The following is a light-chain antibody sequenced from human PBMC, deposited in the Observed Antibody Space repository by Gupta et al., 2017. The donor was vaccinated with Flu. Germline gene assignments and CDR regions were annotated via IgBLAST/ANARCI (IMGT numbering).Light chain of an antibody. J-gene: IGLJ2*01. Sequence: STVLTQPPSVSVAPRQTARSTCGGNNIGSKSVHWYQQKPGQSPVLVVYDDSDRPSGIPERFSGSNYGNTATLTSSRVEAGDEDDYYCQVWDSSSDNVVFGGGTKLTVL. CDR1: NIGSKS. CDR2: DDS. CDR3: QVWDSSSDNVV. V-gene: IGLV3-21*02.